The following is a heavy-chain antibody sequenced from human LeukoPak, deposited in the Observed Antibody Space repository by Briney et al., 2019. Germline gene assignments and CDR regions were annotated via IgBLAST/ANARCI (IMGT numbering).Heavy chain of an antibody. CDR2: INDNGNT. J-gene: IGHJ3*01. D-gene: IGHD5-12*01. CDR1: GGSISSSY. Sequence: KPGETLCLTCTVSGGSISSSYWSWIRQPPEKGLEWVGCINDNGNTKSNPSLTSRGTISIDSSKNQVSVTLYSVTAADTAVYYCARHKRGVAIDSFDVWGQGALVTVSS. V-gene: IGHV4-59*08. CDR3: ARHKRGVAIDSFDV.